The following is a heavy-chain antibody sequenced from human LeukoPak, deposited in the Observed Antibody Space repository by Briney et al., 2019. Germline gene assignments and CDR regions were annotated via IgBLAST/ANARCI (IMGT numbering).Heavy chain of an antibody. V-gene: IGHV3-9*01. D-gene: IGHD3-10*01. CDR3: AKDPMVRGALGGLGFDY. Sequence: GRSLRLSCAASGFTFDDYAMHWVRQAPGKGLEWVSGISWNSGSIGYADSVKGRFTISRDNAKNSLYLQMNSLRAEDTALYYCAKDPMVRGALGGLGFDYWGQGTLVTVSS. J-gene: IGHJ4*02. CDR1: GFTFDDYA. CDR2: ISWNSGSI.